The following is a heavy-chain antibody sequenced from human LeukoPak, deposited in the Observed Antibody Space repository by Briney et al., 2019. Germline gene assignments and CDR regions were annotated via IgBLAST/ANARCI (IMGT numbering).Heavy chain of an antibody. J-gene: IGHJ6*03. CDR3: ARAPITEEDYCYYYYMDV. V-gene: IGHV3-7*01. D-gene: IGHD1-14*01. CDR2: IKQDGSEK. CDR1: GFTFSSYW. Sequence: GGSLRLSCAASGFTFSSYWMSWVRQAPGKGLEWVANIKQDGSEKYYVDSVKGRFTISRDNAKNSLYLQMNSLRAEDTAVYYCARAPITEEDYCYYYYMDVWGKGTTVTVSS.